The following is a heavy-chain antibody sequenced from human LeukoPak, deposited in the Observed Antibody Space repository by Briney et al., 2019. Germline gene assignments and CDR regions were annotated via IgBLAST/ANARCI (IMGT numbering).Heavy chain of an antibody. D-gene: IGHD3-22*01. CDR1: GYTFTSYG. V-gene: IGHV1-18*01. CDR3: AGGSGYYSDYYYYYGMDV. Sequence: GASVKVSRKASGYTFTSYGISWVRQAPGQGLEWMGWISAYNGNTNYAQKLQGRVTMTTDTSTSTAYMELRSLRSDDTAVYYCAGGSGYYSDYYYYYGMDVWGQGTTITVSS. CDR2: ISAYNGNT. J-gene: IGHJ6*02.